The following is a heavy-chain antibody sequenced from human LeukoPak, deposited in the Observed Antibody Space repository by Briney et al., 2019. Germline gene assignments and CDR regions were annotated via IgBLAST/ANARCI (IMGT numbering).Heavy chain of an antibody. CDR1: GVTFSSYA. D-gene: IGHD3-22*01. Sequence: PGGSLRLSCAASGVTFSSYAMHWVRQAPGKGLEWVAVISYDGSNKYYADSVKGRFTISRDNAKNSLYLQMNSLRAEDTAVYYCARARYYDSSGYYWVRYYYYMDVWGKGTTVTISS. CDR2: ISYDGSNK. V-gene: IGHV3-30*04. CDR3: ARARYYDSSGYYWVRYYYYMDV. J-gene: IGHJ6*03.